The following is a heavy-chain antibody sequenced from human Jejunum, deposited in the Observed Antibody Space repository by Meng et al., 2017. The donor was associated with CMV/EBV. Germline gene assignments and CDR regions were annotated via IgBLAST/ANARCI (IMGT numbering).Heavy chain of an antibody. D-gene: IGHD3-22*01. CDR2: IYSDETT. V-gene: IGHV3-66*01. J-gene: IGHJ4*02. Sequence: EVQLVESGGGLVQPGGSRRLSCAASGFTVSSDYMSWVRQAPGKGPEWVSVIYSDETTYYADSVQGRFTISRDNSKNTLYLQMNSLRAEDTAVYYCARRHSGYHDDYWGQGTLVTVSS. CDR1: GFTVSSDY. CDR3: ARRHSGYHDDY.